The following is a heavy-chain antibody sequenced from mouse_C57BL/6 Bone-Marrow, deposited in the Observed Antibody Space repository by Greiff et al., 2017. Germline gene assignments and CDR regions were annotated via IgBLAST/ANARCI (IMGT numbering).Heavy chain of an antibody. CDR3: ARYGDYYAMDD. Sequence: VQLQQSGPVLVKPGASVKMSCKASGYTFTDYYMNWVKQSHGKSLEWIGVINPYNGGTSYNQKFKGKATLTVDKSSSTAYMELNSLTSEDSAGYYCARYGDYYAMDDWGKGTSVTVSS. D-gene: IGHD1-1*02. V-gene: IGHV1-19*01. J-gene: IGHJ4*01. CDR2: INPYNGGT. CDR1: GYTFTDYY.